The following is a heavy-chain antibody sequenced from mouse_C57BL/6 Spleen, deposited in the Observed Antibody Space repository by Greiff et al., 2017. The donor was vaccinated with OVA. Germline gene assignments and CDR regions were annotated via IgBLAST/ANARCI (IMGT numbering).Heavy chain of an antibody. D-gene: IGHD6-2*01. V-gene: IGHV1-69*01. J-gene: IGHJ3*01. CDR1: GYTFTSYW. CDR3: ARFSNGFAY. CDR2: IDPSDSYT. Sequence: QVQLQQPGAELVMPGASVKLSCKASGYTFTSYWMHWVKQRPGQGLEWLGKIDPSDSYTNYNQKFKGKSTLTVDKSSSTAYMQLSSLTSEDSAVYYCARFSNGFAYWGQGTLVTVSA.